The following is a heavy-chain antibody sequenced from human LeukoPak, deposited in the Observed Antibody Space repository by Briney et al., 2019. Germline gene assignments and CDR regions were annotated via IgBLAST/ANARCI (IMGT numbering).Heavy chain of an antibody. CDR1: GFTFSSYA. D-gene: IGHD6-6*01. J-gene: IGHJ4*02. CDR3: AKYIAARPEPYYFDY. V-gene: IGHV3-23*01. CDR2: ISGSGGST. Sequence: GGSLRLSCAASGFTFSSYAMSWVRQAPGKGLEWVSAISGSGGSTYYADSVKGRFTISRDNSKNTLYLQMNSLRAEDTAVYYCAKYIAARPEPYYFDYWGQGTLVTVSS.